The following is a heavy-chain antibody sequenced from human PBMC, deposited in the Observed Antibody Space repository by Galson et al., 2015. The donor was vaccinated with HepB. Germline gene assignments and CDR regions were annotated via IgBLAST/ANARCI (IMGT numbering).Heavy chain of an antibody. CDR3: AYGSDV. V-gene: IGHV6-1*01. D-gene: IGHD3-10*01. CDR1: GDSVSSNHAV. Sequence: CAISGDSVSSNHAVWNWIRQSPSRGLEWLGRTYYRSKWYIDYAISVKSRITINSDTSRNQFSLHLSSVTPEDTAVYYCAYGSDVWAKGPRSSSP. CDR2: TYYRSKWYI. J-gene: IGHJ6*02.